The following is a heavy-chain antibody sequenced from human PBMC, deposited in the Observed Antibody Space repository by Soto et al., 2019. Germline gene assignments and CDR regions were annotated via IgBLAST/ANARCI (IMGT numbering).Heavy chain of an antibody. V-gene: IGHV4-30-4*01. CDR2: IYYSGST. CDR1: GDSMSSSNW. D-gene: IGHD3-10*01. CDR3: ARDLWFGEFNYYYGMDV. Sequence: SETLSLTCTVSGDSMSSSNWWNWVRQPPGKGLEWIGYIYYSGSTYYNPSLKSRVTISVDTSKNQFSLKLSSVTAADTAVYYCARDLWFGEFNYYYGMDVWGQGTTVT. J-gene: IGHJ6*02.